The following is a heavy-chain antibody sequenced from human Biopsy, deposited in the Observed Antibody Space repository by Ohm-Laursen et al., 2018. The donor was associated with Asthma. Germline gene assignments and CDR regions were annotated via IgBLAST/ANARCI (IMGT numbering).Heavy chain of an antibody. V-gene: IGHV3-9*01. Sequence: SLRLSCAASGFAVSRDYMFWVRQAPGKGLEWVSGISWNSGTIGYADPVKGRFTTSRDNAKNSLYLQMNSLGPEDTAVYYCARDMGAGPNQPPSGSGSSHLYGMDVWGQGTTVTVSS. CDR1: GFAVSRDY. CDR2: ISWNSGTI. CDR3: ARDMGAGPNQPPSGSGSSHLYGMDV. J-gene: IGHJ6*02. D-gene: IGHD3-10*01.